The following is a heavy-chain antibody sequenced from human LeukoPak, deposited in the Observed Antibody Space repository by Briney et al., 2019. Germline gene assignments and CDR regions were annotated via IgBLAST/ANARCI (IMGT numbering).Heavy chain of an antibody. CDR2: ISSAGVTI. J-gene: IGHJ4*02. Sequence: GGSLSLSCVASGLSESYEMNWVRQAPGKGLEWISYISSAGVTIYYADSVRGRFTISRDNAKNSLYLQMNSLRAEDTAVYYCARDQDVIVGDRYFDYWGQGTLVTVSS. CDR1: GLSESYE. CDR3: ARDQDVIVGDRYFDY. V-gene: IGHV3-48*03. D-gene: IGHD3-16*02.